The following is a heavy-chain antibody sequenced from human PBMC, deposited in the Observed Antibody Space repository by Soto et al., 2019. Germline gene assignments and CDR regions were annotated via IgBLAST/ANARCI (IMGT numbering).Heavy chain of an antibody. V-gene: IGHV3-30-3*01. D-gene: IGHD3-3*01. CDR3: ARDKRDLRFLEWSYYFDY. Sequence: GGSPRLSCAAPWFTFRSCAMHWVRPAPGKGVEWVAFISYDGSNKYYADSVKGRFTVSRDNSKNTLYLQVNSLRAEDTAVYYCARDKRDLRFLEWSYYFDYWGQGTLVTVSS. J-gene: IGHJ4*02. CDR1: WFTFRSCA. CDR2: ISYDGSNK.